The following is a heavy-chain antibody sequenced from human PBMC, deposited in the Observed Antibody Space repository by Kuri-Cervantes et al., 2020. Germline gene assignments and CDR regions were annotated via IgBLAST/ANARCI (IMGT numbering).Heavy chain of an antibody. CDR1: GFTVGRYS. Sequence: GGSLRLSCAVSGFTVGRYSIHWVRQAPGKGLEWVAVIWYDGSNKYYADSVKGRFTISRDNSKNTLYLQMNSLRAEDTAVYYCAKELYDYDSSGYYPFDYWGQGTLVTVSS. J-gene: IGHJ4*02. CDR3: AKELYDYDSSGYYPFDY. D-gene: IGHD3-22*01. CDR2: IWYDGSNK. V-gene: IGHV3-33*06.